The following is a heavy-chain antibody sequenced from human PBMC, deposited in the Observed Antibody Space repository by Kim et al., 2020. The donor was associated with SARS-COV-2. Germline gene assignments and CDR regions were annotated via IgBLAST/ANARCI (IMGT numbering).Heavy chain of an antibody. J-gene: IGHJ4*02. CDR3: ARDYDILTGYPDY. Sequence: YNPSLKSRVTISVDTSKNQFSLKLSSVTAADTAVYYCARDYDILTGYPDYWGQGTLVTVSS. V-gene: IGHV4-39*02. D-gene: IGHD3-9*01.